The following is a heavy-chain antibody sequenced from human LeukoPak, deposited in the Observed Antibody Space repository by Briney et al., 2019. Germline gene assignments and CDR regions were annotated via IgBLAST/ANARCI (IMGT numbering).Heavy chain of an antibody. Sequence: SETLSLTCTVSGGSISSYYWSWIRQPPGKGLEWIGYIYYSGSTNYNPSLKSRVTISVDTSKNQFSLKLSSVTAADTAVYYCAGRGYSFNYYYYGKDVWGQGTTVTVSS. CDR3: AGRGYSFNYYYYGKDV. V-gene: IGHV4-59*08. CDR1: GGSISSYY. CDR2: IYYSGST. J-gene: IGHJ6*02. D-gene: IGHD5-18*01.